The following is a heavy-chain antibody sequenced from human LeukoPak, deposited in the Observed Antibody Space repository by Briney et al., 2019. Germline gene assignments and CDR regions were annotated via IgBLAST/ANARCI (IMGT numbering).Heavy chain of an antibody. V-gene: IGHV3-30*18. CDR2: ISYDGSNK. CDR1: GFTFSSYG. D-gene: IGHD1-26*01. CDR3: AKISLGQWEDY. J-gene: IGHJ4*02. Sequence: GGSLRLSCAASGFTFSSYGMHWVRQAPGKGLEWVAVISYDGSNKYYADSVKGRFTISRDNSKNTLYPQMNSLRAEDTAVYYCAKISLGQWEDYWGQGTLVIVSS.